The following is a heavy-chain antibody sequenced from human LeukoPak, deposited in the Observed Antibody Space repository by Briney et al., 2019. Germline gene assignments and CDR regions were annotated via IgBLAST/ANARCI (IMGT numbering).Heavy chain of an antibody. J-gene: IGHJ6*03. CDR3: ARGWTQWELRPRYMDV. D-gene: IGHD1-26*01. CDR1: GYTFTSYG. CDR2: ISAYNGNT. V-gene: IGHV1-18*01. Sequence: ASVKVSCKASGYTFTSYGISWVRQAPGQGLEWMGWISAYNGNTNYAQKLQGRVTMTTDTSTSTAYMELRSLRSEDTAVYYCARGWTQWELRPRYMDVWGKGTTVTVSS.